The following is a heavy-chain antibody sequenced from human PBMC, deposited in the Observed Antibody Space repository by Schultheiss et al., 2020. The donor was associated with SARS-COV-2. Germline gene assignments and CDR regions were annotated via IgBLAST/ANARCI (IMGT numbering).Heavy chain of an antibody. J-gene: IGHJ4*02. CDR3: ARVRSSGWYLSGEDY. CDR1: GSTLRSTA. CDR2: MNPNSGNT. D-gene: IGHD6-19*01. V-gene: IGHV1-18*01. Sequence: ASVKVSCKASGSTLRSTALSWVRQAPGQGLEWMGWMNPNSGNTNYAQKLQGRVTMTTDTSTSTAYMELRSLRSDDTAVYYCARVRSSGWYLSGEDYWGQGTLVTVSS.